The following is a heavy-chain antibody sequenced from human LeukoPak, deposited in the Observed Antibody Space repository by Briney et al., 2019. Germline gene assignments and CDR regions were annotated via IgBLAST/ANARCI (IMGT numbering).Heavy chain of an antibody. CDR3: ARAEISGSGSYYKYFDY. D-gene: IGHD3-10*01. V-gene: IGHV3-11*04. CDR2: ISSSGSTI. CDR1: GFTVSSNY. J-gene: IGHJ4*02. Sequence: GGSLRLSCAASGFTVSSNYMSWVRQAPGKGLEWVSYISSSGSTIYYADSVKGRFTISRDNAKKSLYLQMNSLRAEDTAVYYCARAEISGSGSYYKYFDYWGQGTLVTVSS.